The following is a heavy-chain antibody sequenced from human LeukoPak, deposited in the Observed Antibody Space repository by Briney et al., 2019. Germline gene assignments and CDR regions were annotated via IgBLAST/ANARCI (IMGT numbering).Heavy chain of an antibody. Sequence: GGSLRLSCVASGFSFSSYSMNWVRQAPGKGLEWVSSISFSGNYIYYADSVRGRITLSRDNAKNSLFLQMNSLRAEDTAVYYCARRASTERGHSYGLDYWGQGTPVTVSS. J-gene: IGHJ4*02. CDR3: ARRASTERGHSYGLDY. CDR1: GFSFSSYS. CDR2: ISFSGNYI. V-gene: IGHV3-21*01. D-gene: IGHD5-18*01.